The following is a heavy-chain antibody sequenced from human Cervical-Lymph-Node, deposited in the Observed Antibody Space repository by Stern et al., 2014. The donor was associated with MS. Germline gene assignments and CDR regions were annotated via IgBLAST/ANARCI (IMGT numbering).Heavy chain of an antibody. J-gene: IGHJ4*02. V-gene: IGHV3-48*01. Sequence: EVQLVESGGGLVQPGGSLSLSCAASGFIFSSSSMNWVRQAPGKGLQLVSYITGSGSTIYYADSVKGRFTTSKDNAKNSLYLQMNSVRAEDTAVYYCARGYEGYWGQGILVTVSS. CDR3: ARGYEGY. D-gene: IGHD3-16*01. CDR1: GFIFSSSS. CDR2: ITGSGSTI.